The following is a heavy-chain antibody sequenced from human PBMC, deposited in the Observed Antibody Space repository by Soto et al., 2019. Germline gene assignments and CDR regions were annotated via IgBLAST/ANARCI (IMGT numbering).Heavy chain of an antibody. Sequence: ASVKVSCKASGYSFSDYHIHWVRQAPGQGLEWLGRINPKSGGTSSAQKFQGWVAMTRDTSISTAYMELTRLRSDDTAVYFCARGHSTDCSNGVCSFFYNHEMDVWGQGTTVTVSS. CDR1: GYSFSDYH. CDR2: INPKSGGT. CDR3: ARGHSTDCSNGVCSFFYNHEMDV. J-gene: IGHJ6*02. V-gene: IGHV1-2*04. D-gene: IGHD2-8*01.